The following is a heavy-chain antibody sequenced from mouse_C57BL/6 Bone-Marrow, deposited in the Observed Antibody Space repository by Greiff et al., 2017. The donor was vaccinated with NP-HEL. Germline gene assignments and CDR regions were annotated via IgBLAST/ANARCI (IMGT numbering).Heavy chain of an antibody. Sequence: QLQPSVPELVKPGASVTFSCTASGYSFPDSYMHWVKQSTGQSLEWIGVINPNYGTTSYTQKFKGKATLTVDQSSSTAYMQLNSLTSEDSSVYYCAREGGVFDYWGQGTTLTVSS. CDR1: GYSFPDSY. CDR2: INPNYGTT. J-gene: IGHJ2*01. V-gene: IGHV1-39*01. CDR3: AREGGVFDY.